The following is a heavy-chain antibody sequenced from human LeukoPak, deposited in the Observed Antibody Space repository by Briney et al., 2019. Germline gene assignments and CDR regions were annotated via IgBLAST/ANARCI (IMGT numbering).Heavy chain of an antibody. J-gene: IGHJ4*02. V-gene: IGHV3-23*01. CDR1: GFTFSRYA. D-gene: IGHD3-16*01. Sequence: GGSLRLSCAASGFTFSRYAMSWVRQAPGKGLEWVSVISGSGGSTYYADSVKGRFTISRDNSKNTLYLQMNSLRAEDTAVYYCARGERRGHFDYWGQGTLVTVSS. CDR3: ARGERRGHFDY. CDR2: ISGSGGST.